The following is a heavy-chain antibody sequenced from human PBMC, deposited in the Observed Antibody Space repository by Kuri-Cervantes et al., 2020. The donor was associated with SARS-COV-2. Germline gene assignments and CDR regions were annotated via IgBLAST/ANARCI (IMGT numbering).Heavy chain of an antibody. CDR2: INHSGST. V-gene: IGHV4-39*07. CDR3: AREDDVLKKLDSMA. D-gene: IGHD1-1*01. Sequence: SETLSLTCTVSGGSISSGDYYWSWIRQPPGRGLEWIGEINHSGSTNYKASLKSRVTISVDTSKNQFSPKLTSVTAADTAVYYCAREDDVLKKLDSMAWGQGILVTVSS. CDR1: GGSISSGDYY. J-gene: IGHJ5*02.